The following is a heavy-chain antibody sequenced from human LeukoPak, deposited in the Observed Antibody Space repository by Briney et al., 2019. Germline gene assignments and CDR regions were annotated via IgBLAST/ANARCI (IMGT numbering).Heavy chain of an antibody. V-gene: IGHV3-23*01. CDR1: EFTFSSYA. Sequence: GGSLRLSCAASEFTFSSYAMSWVRQAPGKGLEWVSAISGSGGSTYYADSVKGRFTISRDNSKNTLYLQMNSLRAEDTAVYYCAKLIRGWYEGYFDYWGQGTLVTVSS. D-gene: IGHD6-19*01. CDR2: ISGSGGST. J-gene: IGHJ4*02. CDR3: AKLIRGWYEGYFDY.